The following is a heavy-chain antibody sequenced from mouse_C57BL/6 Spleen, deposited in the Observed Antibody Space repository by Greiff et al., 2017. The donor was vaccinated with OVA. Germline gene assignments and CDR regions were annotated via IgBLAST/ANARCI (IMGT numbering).Heavy chain of an antibody. CDR3: ASISSYFDY. J-gene: IGHJ2*01. CDR2: IRNKANGYTT. CDR1: GFTFTDYY. V-gene: IGHV7-3*01. D-gene: IGHD1-1*01. Sequence: EVKVVESGGGLVQPGGSLSLSCAASGFTFTDYYMSWVRQPPGKALEWLGFIRNKANGYTTEYSASVKGRFTISRDNSQSILYLQMNALRAEDSATYYCASISSYFDYWGQGTTLTVSS.